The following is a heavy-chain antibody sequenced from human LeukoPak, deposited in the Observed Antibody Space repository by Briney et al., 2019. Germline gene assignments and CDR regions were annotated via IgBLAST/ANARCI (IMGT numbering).Heavy chain of an antibody. CDR3: AKLSIASQTYYYDSSGPNFDY. Sequence: PGGSLRLSCAASGFTISGHYMSWVRQAPGKGLEWVSAISGSGGSTYYADSVKGRFTISRDNSKNTLYLQMNSLRAEDTAVYYCAKLSIASQTYYYDSSGPNFDYWGQGTLVTVSS. CDR1: GFTISGHY. CDR2: ISGSGGST. D-gene: IGHD3-22*01. V-gene: IGHV3-23*01. J-gene: IGHJ4*02.